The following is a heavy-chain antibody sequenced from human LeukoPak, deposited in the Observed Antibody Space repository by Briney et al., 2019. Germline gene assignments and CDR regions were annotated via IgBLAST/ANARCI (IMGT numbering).Heavy chain of an antibody. D-gene: IGHD3-16*01. V-gene: IGHV3-30*02. J-gene: IGHJ4*02. CDR1: GFTFSTYG. CDR3: AKDHVTWGNRYFDH. Sequence: GGSLRLSCAASGFTFSTYGMHWVRQAPGKGLEWVAFIGHDATKVYYADSVQGRFTISRDNSKNTLYLEMNSLSGEDTALYYCAKDHVTWGNRYFDHWGQGTLRTVSS. CDR2: IGHDATKV.